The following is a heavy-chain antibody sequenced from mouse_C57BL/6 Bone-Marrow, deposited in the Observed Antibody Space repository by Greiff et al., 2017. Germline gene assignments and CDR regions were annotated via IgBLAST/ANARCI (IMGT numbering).Heavy chain of an antibody. J-gene: IGHJ4*01. D-gene: IGHD2-2*01. CDR2: IYPYNGVS. CDR3: ARGLRAMDY. CDR1: GYSFTGYY. Sequence: EVKLLESGPELVKPGASVKISCKASGYSFTGYYMHWVKQSHGNILDWIGYIYPYNGVSSYNQKVKGKATLTVDNSSSTAYMEIRSLTSEDSAVXYCARGLRAMDYWGQGTSVTVSS. V-gene: IGHV1-31*01.